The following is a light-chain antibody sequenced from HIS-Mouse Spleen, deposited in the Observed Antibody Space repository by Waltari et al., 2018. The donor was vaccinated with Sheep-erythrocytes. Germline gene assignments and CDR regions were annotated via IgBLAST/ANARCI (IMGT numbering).Light chain of an antibody. J-gene: IGLJ1*01. V-gene: IGLV2-11*01. Sequence: QSALTQPRSVSGSPGQSVTISCTGTSSDVGGYNYVSWYQQHPGKAPKLMIYDVSKRPAGVPDRFSGSKSRSTASLTISGLQAEDEADYYCCSYAGSYNHVFATGTKVTVL. CDR2: DVS. CDR1: SSDVGGYNY. CDR3: CSYAGSYNHV.